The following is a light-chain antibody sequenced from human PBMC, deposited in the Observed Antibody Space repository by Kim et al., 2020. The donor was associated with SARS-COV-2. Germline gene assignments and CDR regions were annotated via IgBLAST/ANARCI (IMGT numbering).Light chain of an antibody. CDR3: QQYYSTPPYT. Sequence: ATINCKSSQSVLYSSNNKNYVAGYQQKPGQPPKLLIYWASTRESGVPDRFSGSGSGTDFTLTISSLQAEDVAVYYCQQYYSTPPYTFGQGTKLEI. CDR1: QSVLYSSNNKNY. CDR2: WAS. J-gene: IGKJ2*01. V-gene: IGKV4-1*01.